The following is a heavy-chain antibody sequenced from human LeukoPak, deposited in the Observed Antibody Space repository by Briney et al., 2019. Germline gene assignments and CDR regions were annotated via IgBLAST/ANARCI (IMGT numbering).Heavy chain of an antibody. CDR1: GYTFTSYD. J-gene: IGHJ4*02. D-gene: IGHD2-2*01. V-gene: IGHV1-2*02. Sequence: ASVKVSCKASGYTFTSYDINWVRQATGQGLEWMGWINPNSGGTNYAQKFQGRVTMTRDTSVSTAYMELSRLRSDDTAVYYCARELASVVPAATTGDYWGQGTLVTVSS. CDR2: INPNSGGT. CDR3: ARELASVVPAATTGDY.